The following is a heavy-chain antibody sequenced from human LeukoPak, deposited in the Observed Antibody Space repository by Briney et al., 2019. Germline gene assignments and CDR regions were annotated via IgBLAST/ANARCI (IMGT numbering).Heavy chain of an antibody. Sequence: SETLSLTCTVSGGSISSSSYYWGWIRQPPGKGLEWIGSIYYSGSTYYNPSLKSRVTISVDTSKNQFSLKLSSVTAADTAVYYCAESIGRDGYDYWGQGTTVTVSS. CDR2: IYYSGST. D-gene: IGHD5-24*01. V-gene: IGHV4-39*07. CDR1: GGSISSSSYY. CDR3: AESIGRDGYDY. J-gene: IGHJ4*03.